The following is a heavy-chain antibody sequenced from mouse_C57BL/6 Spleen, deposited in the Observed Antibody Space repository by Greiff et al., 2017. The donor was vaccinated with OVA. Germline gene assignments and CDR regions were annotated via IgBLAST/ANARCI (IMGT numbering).Heavy chain of an antibody. Sequence: VQLKQSGPELVKPGASVKISCKASGYSFTGYYMHWVKQSSEKSLEWIGEINPSTGGTSYNQKFKGKATLTVDKSSSTAYMQLKSLTSEDSAVYYCARMGIDDYDRVDYWGQGTTLTVSS. CDR1: GYSFTGYY. V-gene: IGHV1-43*01. J-gene: IGHJ2*01. CDR3: ARMGIDDYDRVDY. CDR2: INPSTGGT. D-gene: IGHD2-4*01.